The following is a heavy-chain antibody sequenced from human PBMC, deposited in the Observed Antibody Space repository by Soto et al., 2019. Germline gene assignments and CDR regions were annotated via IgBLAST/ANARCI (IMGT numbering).Heavy chain of an antibody. D-gene: IGHD3-16*01. Sequence: EVQLVESGGGLVQPGGSLRLSCAAPGMTFSNLRMHWVRQAPGRGLVWVSLISRDGSNTDYEDSVKGRFTISRDNAKGRRYLQMNSLRVEDTAVYYCTSLGGEPHHRDYWGQGTLVTVSS. CDR2: ISRDGSNT. V-gene: IGHV3-74*01. CDR3: TSLGGEPHHRDY. CDR1: GMTFSNLR. J-gene: IGHJ4*02.